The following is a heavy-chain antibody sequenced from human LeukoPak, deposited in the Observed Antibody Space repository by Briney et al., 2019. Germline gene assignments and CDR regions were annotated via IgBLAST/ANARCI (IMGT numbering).Heavy chain of an antibody. Sequence: GGSLRLSCSASGFTFSSYVMSWVRQAPGKGLQWVSSITGSGDGTYYADSVRARFTISRDNSKNTLYLQVDSLRAEDTAIYYCAKNYYDFWSGYVDFWGQGTLLTVSS. CDR3: AKNYYDFWSGYVDF. J-gene: IGHJ4*02. V-gene: IGHV3-23*01. D-gene: IGHD3-3*01. CDR1: GFTFSSYV. CDR2: ITGSGDGT.